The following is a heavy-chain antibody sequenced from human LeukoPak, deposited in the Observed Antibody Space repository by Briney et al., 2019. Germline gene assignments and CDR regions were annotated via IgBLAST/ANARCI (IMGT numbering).Heavy chain of an antibody. CDR2: IRWRGGST. J-gene: IGHJ4*02. D-gene: IGHD2-15*01. V-gene: IGHV3-23*01. CDR3: AKPLTRGGWYYFDY. Sequence: QPGGSLRLSCAASGFTFRSYPTSWARHAPGKGVEWVSAIRWRGGSTYYADSVKGRFTISRDNAKNTRCRQMNSLRAEDTAVYYCAKPLTRGGWYYFDYWGQGTLVTVSS. CDR1: GFTFRSYP.